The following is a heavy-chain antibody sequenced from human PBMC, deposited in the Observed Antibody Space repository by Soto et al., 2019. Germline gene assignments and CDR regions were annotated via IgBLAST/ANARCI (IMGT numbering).Heavy chain of an antibody. J-gene: IGHJ4*02. V-gene: IGHV1-69*02. CDR2: VNPILSMS. CDR1: GDTFNFYS. D-gene: IGHD3-10*01. Sequence: QVQLVQSGAEVKSAGSSVKVSCKASGDTFNFYSINWVRQAPGLGLEWVGRVNPILSMSNYAQRFQGRVTMTGDKSTGTDYMELRSLTSEDTAIYYCASNYVSGYRAFDSWGQGALVTVSS. CDR3: ASNYVSGYRAFDS.